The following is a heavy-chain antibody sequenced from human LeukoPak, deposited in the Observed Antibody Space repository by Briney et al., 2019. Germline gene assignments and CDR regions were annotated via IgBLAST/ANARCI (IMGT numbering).Heavy chain of an antibody. CDR1: GYSFTTYW. D-gene: IGHD3-16*01. CDR3: ARRLATVRSPFDI. CDR2: IDPSDSYT. V-gene: IGHV5-10-1*01. Sequence: GESLRIFCKGSGYSFTTYWISWVRQMPGKGLEWMGMIDPSDSYTNYSPSFQCHVTISADKSISTAYLQWSSLQASDTAMYYCARRLATVRSPFDIWGQGTMVTVSS. J-gene: IGHJ3*02.